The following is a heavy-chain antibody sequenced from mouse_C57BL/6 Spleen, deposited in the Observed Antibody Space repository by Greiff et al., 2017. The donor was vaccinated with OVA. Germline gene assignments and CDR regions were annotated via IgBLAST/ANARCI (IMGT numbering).Heavy chain of an antibody. D-gene: IGHD1-1*01. CDR1: GFTFSSYA. CDR2: ISDGGSYT. CDR3: ARVITRAMDY. Sequence: VQLQQSGGGLVKPGGSLKLSCAASGFTFSSYAMSWVRQTPEKRLEWVATISDGGSYTYYPDNVKGRFTISRDNAKNNLYLQMSHLKSEDTAMYYCARVITRAMDYWGQGTSVTVSS. V-gene: IGHV5-4*01. J-gene: IGHJ4*01.